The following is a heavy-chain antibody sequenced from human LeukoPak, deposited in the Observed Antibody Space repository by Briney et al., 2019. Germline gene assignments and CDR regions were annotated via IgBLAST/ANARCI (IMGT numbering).Heavy chain of an antibody. J-gene: IGHJ3*02. CDR3: ARDLPDTVTTIVDAFDI. CDR1: GGTFSSYA. Sequence: SVKVSCKASGGTFSSYAISWVRQAPGQGLEWMGGIIPIFGTANYAQKFQGRVTITADTSTSTAYMELRSLRSDDTAVYYCARDLPDTVTTIVDAFDIWGQGTMVTVSS. CDR2: IIPIFGTA. D-gene: IGHD4-17*01. V-gene: IGHV1-69*06.